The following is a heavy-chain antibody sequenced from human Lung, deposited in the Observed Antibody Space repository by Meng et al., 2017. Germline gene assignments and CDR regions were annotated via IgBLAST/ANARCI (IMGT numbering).Heavy chain of an antibody. J-gene: IGHJ4*02. V-gene: IGHV4-34*01. Sequence: QVQLQHWGAGLLKPTETLSLTCVVSGGSFSDYYWSWIRQPPGKGLEWIGEINHSGSTNYNPSLESRATISVDTSQNNLSLKLSSVTAADSAVYYCARGPTTMAHDFDYWGQGTLVTVPS. D-gene: IGHD4-11*01. CDR3: ARGPTTMAHDFDY. CDR1: GGSFSDYY. CDR2: INHSGST.